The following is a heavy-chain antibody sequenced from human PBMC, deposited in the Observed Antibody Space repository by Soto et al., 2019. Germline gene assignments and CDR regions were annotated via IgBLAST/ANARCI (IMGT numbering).Heavy chain of an antibody. CDR1: GYTFTSYG. J-gene: IGHJ4*02. D-gene: IGHD2-15*01. CDR2: ISAYNGNT. CDR3: ARELGYCSCGSCYRHFDY. V-gene: IGHV1-18*01. Sequence: ASVKVSCKASGYTFTSYGISWVRQAPGQGLEWMGWISAYNGNTNYAQKLQGRVTMTTDTSTSTAYMELRSLRSDDTAVYYCARELGYCSCGSCYRHFDYWGQGTLVTVSS.